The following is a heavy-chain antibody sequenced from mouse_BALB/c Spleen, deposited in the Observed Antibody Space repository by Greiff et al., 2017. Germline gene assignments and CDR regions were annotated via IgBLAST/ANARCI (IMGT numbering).Heavy chain of an antibody. J-gene: IGHJ3*01. Sequence: EVQGVESGGGLVQPGGSLRLSCATSGFTFTDYYMSWVRQPPGKALEWLGFIRNKANGYTTEYSASVKGRFTISRDNSQSILYLQMNTLRAEDSATYYCARDKLGRLFAYWGQGTLVTVSA. D-gene: IGHD4-1*01. CDR3: ARDKLGRLFAY. CDR2: IRNKANGYTT. CDR1: GFTFTDYY. V-gene: IGHV7-3*02.